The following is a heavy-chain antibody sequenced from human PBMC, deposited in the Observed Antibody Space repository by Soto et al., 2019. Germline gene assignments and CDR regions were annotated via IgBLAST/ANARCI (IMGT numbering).Heavy chain of an antibody. Sequence: LETLSLTCAVSGYTIRSAYFWGWLRQPAGKGLEWTGSMDHSGITYYNLSLKSRVTISVDTSKNQFTLKLSSVTAAGTAVYYCARGRLLFFDYWGQGTLVTVSS. CDR1: GYTIRSAYF. CDR3: ARGRLLFFDY. J-gene: IGHJ4*02. D-gene: IGHD2-21*02. CDR2: MDHSGIT. V-gene: IGHV4-38-2*01.